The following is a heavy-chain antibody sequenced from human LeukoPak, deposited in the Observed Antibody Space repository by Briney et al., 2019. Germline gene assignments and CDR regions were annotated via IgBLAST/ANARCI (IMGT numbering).Heavy chain of an antibody. Sequence: GRSLRLSCAGSGFNFSSYSMSWVRQAPWKGLEFVSSIYYADSVKGRFTISRDNAKKSLSLQMNSLRADDTAVYYCARGYSSSWYLDWGQGTLVTVSS. V-gene: IGHV3-21*01. CDR1: GFNFSSYS. CDR2: I. J-gene: IGHJ4*02. D-gene: IGHD6-13*01. CDR3: ARGYSSSWYLD.